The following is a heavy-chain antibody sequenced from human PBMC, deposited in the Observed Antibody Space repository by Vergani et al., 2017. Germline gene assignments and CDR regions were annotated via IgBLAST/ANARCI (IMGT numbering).Heavy chain of an antibody. V-gene: IGHV3-30-3*01. CDR3: GRGGGIVVVPAADTARKGGDMDV. CDR2: ISYDGSNK. Sequence: VQLVESGGGLVQPGGSLKLSCAASWFTFSGSAMHWVRQAPGKGLEWVAVISYDGSNKYYADSVKGRFTISSDNSKNTLYLQMKSLRAEDTAVYYCGRGGGIVVVPAADTARKGGDMDVGGQGTTVTVSS. CDR1: WFTFSGSA. J-gene: IGHJ6*02. D-gene: IGHD2-2*01.